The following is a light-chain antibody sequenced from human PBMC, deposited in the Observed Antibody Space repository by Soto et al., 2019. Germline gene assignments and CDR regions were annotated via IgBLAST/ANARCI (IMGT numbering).Light chain of an antibody. V-gene: IGKV1-5*03. CDR2: KAT. CDR1: QSITTW. CDR3: QRYNDYQYI. Sequence: DIHRTQSPSTLSASVVDRVTITCRASQSITTWLAWYQQKPGKAPKLLIYKATNLQSGVPSRFSGSGSGTEFSLTISSLQPDDFATYYCQRYNDYQYIFGQGTRLEIK. J-gene: IGKJ5*01.